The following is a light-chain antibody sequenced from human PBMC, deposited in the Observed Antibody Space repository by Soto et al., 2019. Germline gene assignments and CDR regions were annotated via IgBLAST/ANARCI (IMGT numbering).Light chain of an antibody. Sequence: DILLTQSPSTLSASVGDRVTISCRASQSINKWLAWYQHKPGKAPNLLIYEVSTLHSGGPSRFSGSGSGTEFTLTISSLRPDDFATYYCQHYSGDRATFGQGTKVEI. V-gene: IGKV1-5*03. CDR2: EVS. CDR1: QSINKW. J-gene: IGKJ1*01. CDR3: QHYSGDRAT.